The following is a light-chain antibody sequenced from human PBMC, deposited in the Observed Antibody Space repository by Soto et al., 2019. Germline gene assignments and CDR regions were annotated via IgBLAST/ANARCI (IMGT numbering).Light chain of an antibody. CDR2: DAS. V-gene: IGKV1-33*01. J-gene: IGKJ3*01. CDR1: QDISNH. CDR3: QKHDGVPL. Sequence: DIHMTQCPSALSASVGYRLTITFQASQDISNHLNWYQQKPGKAPNLLIYDASDLETGVPSRFSGGGSGTFFSFTINSLQPEDIATYYCQKHDGVPLFGPGTKVDIK.